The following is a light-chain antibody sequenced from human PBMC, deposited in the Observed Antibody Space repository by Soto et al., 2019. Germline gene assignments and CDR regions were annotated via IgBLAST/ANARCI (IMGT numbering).Light chain of an antibody. V-gene: IGLV2-23*01. CDR1: SSNVGAYNL. Sequence: QSALAQPASVSGSPGQSITISCTGSSSNVGAYNLVSWYQQHPGKAPELMIYEGSKRPPGISSRFSGSKSGNTASLTISGLEAEDEADYYCSSYAGNSYVFGRGTKVTVL. J-gene: IGLJ1*01. CDR2: EGS. CDR3: SSYAGNSYV.